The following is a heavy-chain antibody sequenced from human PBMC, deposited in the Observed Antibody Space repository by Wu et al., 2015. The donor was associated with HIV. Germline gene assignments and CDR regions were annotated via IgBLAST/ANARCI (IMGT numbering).Heavy chain of an antibody. CDR3: ARYYGNWYLDV. V-gene: IGHV1-69*11. CDR2: IIPNHGGA. Sequence: QVQLVQSGAEVKKPGSSVKVSCKASGDTFSRSGISWMRQAPGKGFEWMGRIIPNHGGANYAEKFEGRVTITADEATNTAYMDLSRLRSEDTAVYYCARYYGNWYLDVWGRGTLITVSS. J-gene: IGHJ2*01. CDR1: GDTFSRSG. D-gene: IGHD3-16*01.